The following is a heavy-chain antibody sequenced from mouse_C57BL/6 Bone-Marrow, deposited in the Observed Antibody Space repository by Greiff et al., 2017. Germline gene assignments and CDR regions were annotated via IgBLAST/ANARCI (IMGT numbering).Heavy chain of an antibody. CDR2: INPYNGGT. J-gene: IGHJ2*01. CDR1: GYTFTDYY. D-gene: IGHD2-5*01. V-gene: IGHV1-19*01. Sequence: DVKLQESGPVLVKPGASVKMSCKASGYTFTDYYMNWVKQSHGKSLEWIGVINPYNGGTSYNQKFKGKATLTVDKSSSTAYMELNSLTSEDSAVYYCALLIVTGYFDYWGQGTTLTVSS. CDR3: ALLIVTGYFDY.